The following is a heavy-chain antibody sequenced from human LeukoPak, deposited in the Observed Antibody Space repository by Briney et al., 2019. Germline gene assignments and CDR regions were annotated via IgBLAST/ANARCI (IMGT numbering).Heavy chain of an antibody. CDR3: ARDQILWETTNWFDP. D-gene: IGHD3-10*01. V-gene: IGHV4-39*07. CDR2: IYYSGST. CDR1: GGSISSSSYY. Sequence: SETLSLTCTVSGGSISSSSYYWGWIRQPPGKGLEWIGSIYYSGSTYYNPSLKSRVTISVDTSKNQFSLKLSSVTAADTAVYYCARDQILWETTNWFDPWGQGTLVTVSS. J-gene: IGHJ5*02.